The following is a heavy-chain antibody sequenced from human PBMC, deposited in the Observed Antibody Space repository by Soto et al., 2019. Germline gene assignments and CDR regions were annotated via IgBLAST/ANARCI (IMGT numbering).Heavy chain of an antibody. CDR3: AKFVWLPVSVYFDY. D-gene: IGHD5-12*01. CDR2: ITDTGSHT. J-gene: IGHJ4*02. Sequence: EVQLLESGGGLVQPGGSLRLSCAASGFTFGSYAMNWVRQAPGKGLEWLSTITDTGSHTYYADSVRGWFTTSRDNSKSTLYLQLSSLRAEDTAVYYCAKFVWLPVSVYFDYWGQGILVTVSS. V-gene: IGHV3-23*01. CDR1: GFTFGSYA.